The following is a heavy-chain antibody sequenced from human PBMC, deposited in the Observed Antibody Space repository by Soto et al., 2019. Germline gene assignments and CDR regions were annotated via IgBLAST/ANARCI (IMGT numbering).Heavy chain of an antibody. J-gene: IGHJ4*02. V-gene: IGHV3-33*01. CDR3: ARESPVAGTLY. D-gene: IGHD6-19*01. CDR2: IWYDGSNK. CDR1: GFTFSSYG. Sequence: QVQLVESGGGVVQPGRSLRLSCAASGFTFSSYGMHWVRQAPGKGLEWVAVIWYDGSNKYYADSVKGRFTISRDNSKNTRYLQMNSLRAEDTAVYYCARESPVAGTLYWGQGTLVTVSS.